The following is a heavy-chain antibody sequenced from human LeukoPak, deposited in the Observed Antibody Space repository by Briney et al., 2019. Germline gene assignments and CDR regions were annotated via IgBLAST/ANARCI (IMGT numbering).Heavy chain of an antibody. J-gene: IGHJ4*02. V-gene: IGHV3-48*04. D-gene: IGHD3-22*01. CDR2: ISSSSSTI. CDR3: GESSGYFRYFDY. Sequence: GGSLRLSGAGSGFTFSSYNMNWVRQAPGKGLEGGSYISSSSSTIYYADSVKGPFTIARDNAKNSPYLQSNSLRAEATAVYYCGESSGYFRYFDYWGQGTLVTVSS. CDR1: GFTFSSYN.